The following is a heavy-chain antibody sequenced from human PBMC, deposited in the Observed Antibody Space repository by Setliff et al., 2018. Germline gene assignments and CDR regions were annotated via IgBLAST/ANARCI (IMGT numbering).Heavy chain of an antibody. CDR2: ITLYSGNT. D-gene: IGHD6-19*01. CDR1: GYTFTYCS. V-gene: IGHV1-8*02. CDR3: ARGEGSGWDYYYYMDV. J-gene: IGHJ6*03. Sequence: ASVKVSCKASGYTFTYCSLHWLQQAPGQGLERMRWITLYSGNTGYAQKFQGRVTMTRNTSISTAYMELSSLRSEDTAVYYCARGEGSGWDYYYYMDVWGKGTTVTVSS.